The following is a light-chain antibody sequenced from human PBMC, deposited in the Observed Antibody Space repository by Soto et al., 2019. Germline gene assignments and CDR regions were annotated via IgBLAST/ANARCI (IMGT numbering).Light chain of an antibody. CDR1: QGIRND. Sequence: QIPTSPSSLSASVGDRVNITCRASQGIRNDLGWYQQKPGKAPKLLVYAASSLQSGVPSRFSGSGSGTDFTLTISSLRPEDLATDYCQQSYSTPITFGQGTRLEIK. CDR2: AAS. V-gene: IGKV1-39*01. J-gene: IGKJ5*01. CDR3: QQSYSTPIT.